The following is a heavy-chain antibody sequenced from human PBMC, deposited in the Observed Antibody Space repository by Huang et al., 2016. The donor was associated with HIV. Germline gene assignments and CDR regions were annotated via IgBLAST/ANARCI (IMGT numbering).Heavy chain of an antibody. V-gene: IGHV4-34*02. CDR1: GGSFTGND. CDR2: VNDSGAN. CDR3: ARQWTILEWLLGLDV. Sequence: QMQLQQRGAGLLKPSETLSLTCGVSGGSFTGNDLTWIRQAPGKGLAWIGEVNDSGANNYNPSLNGRVTISLDKSNRELSLNLRSVTAADTSVYYCARQWTILEWLLGLDVWGQGTTVIVSS. D-gene: IGHD3-3*01. J-gene: IGHJ6*02.